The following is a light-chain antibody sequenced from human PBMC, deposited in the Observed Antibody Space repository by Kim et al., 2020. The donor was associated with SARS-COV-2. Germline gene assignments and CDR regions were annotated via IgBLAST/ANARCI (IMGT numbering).Light chain of an antibody. CDR3: LQNNSYPLT. J-gene: IGKJ4*01. CDR1: QGIRHD. V-gene: IGKV1-17*01. CDR2: AAS. Sequence: DIQMTQSPSSLSASVGDRVTITCRASQGIRHDLGWYQQEPGKAPKRLIYAASSLRSGVPSRFSGSGSGTEFTLTISSLQPEDFVTYYCLQNNSYPLTFGGGRKVDSK.